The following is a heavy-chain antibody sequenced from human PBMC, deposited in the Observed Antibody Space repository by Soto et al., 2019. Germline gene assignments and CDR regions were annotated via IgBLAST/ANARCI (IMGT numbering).Heavy chain of an antibody. J-gene: IGHJ4*02. D-gene: IGHD2-2*01. V-gene: IGHV3-21*01. CDR2: ISSRSSYI. CDR3: ARELGYCSSTSCYEGY. Sequence: EVQLVESGGGLVKPGGSLRLSCAASGFTFSSYSMNWVRQAPGKGLEWVSSISSRSSYIYYADSVKGRFTISRDNAKNSLYLQMNSLRAEDTAVYYCARELGYCSSTSCYEGYWGQGTLVTVSS. CDR1: GFTFSSYS.